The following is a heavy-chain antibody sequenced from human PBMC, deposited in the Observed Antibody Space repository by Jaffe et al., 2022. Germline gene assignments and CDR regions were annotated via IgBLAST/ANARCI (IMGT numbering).Heavy chain of an antibody. Sequence: QVQLQESGPGLVKPSETLSLTCAVSGYSISSGYYWGWIRQPPGKGLEWIGSIYHSGSTYYNPSLKSRVTISVDTSKNQFSLKLSSVTAADTAVYYCARSPTFSDSSGYYYLYYYYYMDVWGKGTTVTVSS. CDR2: IYHSGST. CDR3: ARSPTFSDSSGYYYLYYYYYMDV. CDR1: GYSISSGYY. V-gene: IGHV4-38-2*01. D-gene: IGHD3-22*01. J-gene: IGHJ6*03.